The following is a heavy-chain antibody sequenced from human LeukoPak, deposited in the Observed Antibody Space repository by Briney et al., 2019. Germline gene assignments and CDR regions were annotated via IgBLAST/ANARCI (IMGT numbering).Heavy chain of an antibody. Sequence: SETLSLTCIVSGGSILTYSWNWIRQSPGKGLEWIGYIPHSGTTSYRSSLKSRVAISVDSSKNQLSLKLASVTAADTAVYYCARVTGNIAAIADWGQGTLVTVSS. CDR2: IPHSGTT. CDR1: GGSILTYS. V-gene: IGHV4-59*08. J-gene: IGHJ4*02. CDR3: ARVTGNIAAIAD. D-gene: IGHD6-6*01.